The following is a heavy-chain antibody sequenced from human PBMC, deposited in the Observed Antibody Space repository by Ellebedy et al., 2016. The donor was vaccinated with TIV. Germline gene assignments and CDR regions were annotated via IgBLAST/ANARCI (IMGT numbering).Heavy chain of an antibody. CDR2: ISGSGDTT. CDR1: GFAFSSYA. Sequence: GESLKISCVASGFAFSSYAMNWVRQAPGKGLEWVSAISGSGDTTYYAGSVKGRFTISRDNSQDTVHLQMNSLRAEDTAVYYCTKRGVGWAAFDIWGPGTMVTVSS. CDR3: TKRGVGWAAFDI. J-gene: IGHJ3*02. D-gene: IGHD6-19*01. V-gene: IGHV3-23*01.